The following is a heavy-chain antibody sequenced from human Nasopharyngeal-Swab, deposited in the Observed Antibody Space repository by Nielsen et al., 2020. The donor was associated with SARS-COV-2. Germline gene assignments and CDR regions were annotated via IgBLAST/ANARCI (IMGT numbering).Heavy chain of an antibody. V-gene: IGHV4-34*01. D-gene: IGHD2-2*01. J-gene: IGHJ6*03. CDR3: ARGGAGVVPSPVLGLGPYYSYYYMDV. CDR2: VSQGGST. Sequence: RQAPGKGLEWIGEVSQGGSTNYNPSLKNRVTISVATSKNQFSLKLSSVTAAETAVYYCARGGAGVVPSPVLGLGPYYSYYYMDVWGKGTTVTVSS.